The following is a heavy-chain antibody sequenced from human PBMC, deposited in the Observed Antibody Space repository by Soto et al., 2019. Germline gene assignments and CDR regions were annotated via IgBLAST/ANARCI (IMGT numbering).Heavy chain of an antibody. CDR3: SSELINTPASFDS. D-gene: IGHD5-18*01. Sequence: SETLSLTCTVSGGSVNSDNYYWSWIRQPPGKGLEWIGYIYHTGRTNYNPSLESRITISLDTSKNQFSLTPSPVTAADTARSYCSSELINTPASFDSWGQGALVTVSS. V-gene: IGHV4-61*01. CDR2: IYHTGRT. CDR1: GGSVNSDNYY. J-gene: IGHJ4*02.